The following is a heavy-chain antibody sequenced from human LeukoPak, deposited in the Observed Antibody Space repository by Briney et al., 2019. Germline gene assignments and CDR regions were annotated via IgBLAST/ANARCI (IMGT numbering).Heavy chain of an antibody. CDR2: INHSGST. Sequence: SETLSLTCTVSGGSISSGGYYWSWIRQPPGKGLEWIGEINHSGSTNYNPSLKSRVTISVDTSKNQFSLKLSSVTAADTAVYYCARAGLLSSGYYYSNWGQGTLVTVSS. D-gene: IGHD3-22*01. CDR3: ARAGLLSSGYYYSN. CDR1: GGSISSGGYY. V-gene: IGHV4-39*07. J-gene: IGHJ4*02.